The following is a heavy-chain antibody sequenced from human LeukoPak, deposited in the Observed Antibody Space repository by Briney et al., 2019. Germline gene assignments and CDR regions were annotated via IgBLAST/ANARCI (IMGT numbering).Heavy chain of an antibody. J-gene: IGHJ4*02. D-gene: IGHD6-13*01. V-gene: IGHV5-51*01. CDR3: ARHATPYSSTWYAFDY. Sequence: GESLQISCQVSGSSFTSYWIAWVRQLPGKGLEWMGIIYPDDSDTRYSPSFQGQVTISADKSISTAYLQWSSLKASDTAMYYCARHATPYSSTWYAFDYWGQGTLVTVSS. CDR1: GSSFTSYW. CDR2: IYPDDSDT.